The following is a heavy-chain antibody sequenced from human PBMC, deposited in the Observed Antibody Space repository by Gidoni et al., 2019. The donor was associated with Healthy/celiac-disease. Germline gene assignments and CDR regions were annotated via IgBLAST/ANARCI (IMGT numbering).Heavy chain of an antibody. CDR3: AGGRHYYDSSGTDAFDI. J-gene: IGHJ3*02. D-gene: IGHD3-22*01. Sequence: QVQLVQSGAELKKPGASVKVSCKASGYTFTSHGISWVRQAPGQGLAWMGWISAYNGNTNYAQKLQGRVTMTTDTSTSTAYMELRSLRSDDTAVYYCAGGRHYYDSSGTDAFDIWGQGTMVTVSS. CDR1: GYTFTSHG. V-gene: IGHV1-18*01. CDR2: ISAYNGNT.